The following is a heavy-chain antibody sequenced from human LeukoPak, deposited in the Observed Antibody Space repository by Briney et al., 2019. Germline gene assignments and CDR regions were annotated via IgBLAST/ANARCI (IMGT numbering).Heavy chain of an antibody. CDR2: IYYSGST. J-gene: IGHJ4*02. CDR3: ARVRYGDCFDY. Sequence: PSETLSLTCTVSGGSISSYYWSWIRQPPGKGLEWIGHIYYSGSTNYNPSLKSRVTISVDTSKNQFSLKLSSVTAADTAVYYCARVRYGDCFDYWGQGTLVTVSS. CDR1: GGSISSYY. V-gene: IGHV4-59*01. D-gene: IGHD4-17*01.